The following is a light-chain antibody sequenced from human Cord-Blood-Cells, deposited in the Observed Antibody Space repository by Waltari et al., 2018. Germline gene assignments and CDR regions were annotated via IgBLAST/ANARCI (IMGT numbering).Light chain of an antibody. Sequence: QSALTQPASVSGSPGQSITISCTGTSSDVGGYNYVSWYQQHPGKAPNLMIYDVSKRPSGVSNRFSGSKSDNTASLTISGLQAEDEADYYCSSYTSSSTWVFGTGTKVTVL. V-gene: IGLV2-14*01. CDR3: SSYTSSSTWV. CDR1: SSDVGGYNY. CDR2: DVS. J-gene: IGLJ1*01.